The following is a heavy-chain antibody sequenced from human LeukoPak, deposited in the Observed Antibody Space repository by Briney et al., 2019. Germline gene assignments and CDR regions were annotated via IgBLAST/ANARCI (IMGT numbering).Heavy chain of an antibody. Sequence: SETLSLTCTVSGGSIVSHYWNWIRQPAGRGLEWIGRFYASGTTNTSPSLKSRVTISVDTSKNQFSLKLSSVTAADTAVYYCARLSSIYDFWSGPTSAFDYWGQGTLVTVSS. V-gene: IGHV4-4*07. CDR1: GGSIVSHY. CDR2: FYASGTT. D-gene: IGHD3-3*01. J-gene: IGHJ4*02. CDR3: ARLSSIYDFWSGPTSAFDY.